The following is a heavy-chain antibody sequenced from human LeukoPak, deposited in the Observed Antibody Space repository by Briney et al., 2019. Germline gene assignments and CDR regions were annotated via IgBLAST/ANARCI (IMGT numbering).Heavy chain of an antibody. CDR1: GFTFTNYA. Sequence: PGAALRLSCAASGFTFTNYAMSWVRQAPGKGLEWVSVITRIGVTTYFADSVKGRFTISRDNSKSTMYLQMNSLRAEDTAVYYCAKSISDGIAVEDYWGQGTLVT. J-gene: IGHJ4*02. CDR3: AKSISDGIAVEDY. CDR2: ITRIGVTT. D-gene: IGHD6-19*01. V-gene: IGHV3-23*01.